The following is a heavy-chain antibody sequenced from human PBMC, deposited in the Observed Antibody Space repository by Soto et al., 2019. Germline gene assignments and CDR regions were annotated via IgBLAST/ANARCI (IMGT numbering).Heavy chain of an antibody. CDR3: AKDQHMYYYGSGSDS. CDR2: ISYDGVNK. D-gene: IGHD3-10*01. J-gene: IGHJ4*02. V-gene: IGHV3-30*18. Sequence: VESGGGVVQPGRSLKLSCAGSGFTSGRYGMHWVRQAPGKGLEWVAVISYDGVNKYYAYSVKGRFTISRDNSRNTVYLQMLNLRPEDTAVYYCAKDQHMYYYGSGSDSWGQGTLVTVSS. CDR1: GFTSGRYG.